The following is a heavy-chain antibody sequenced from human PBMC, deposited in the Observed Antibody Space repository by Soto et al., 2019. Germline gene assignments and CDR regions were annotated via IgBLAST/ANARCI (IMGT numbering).Heavy chain of an antibody. Sequence: ASVKVSCKASGGPFSSYAISWVRQAPGQGLEWMGGIIPIFGTANYAQKFQGRVTITADESTSTAYMELSSLRSEDTAVYYCARVYYDYVWGSYRYPTYFGYWGQGTLVTVSS. V-gene: IGHV1-69*13. CDR1: GGPFSSYA. D-gene: IGHD3-16*02. CDR2: IIPIFGTA. J-gene: IGHJ4*02. CDR3: ARVYYDYVWGSYRYPTYFGY.